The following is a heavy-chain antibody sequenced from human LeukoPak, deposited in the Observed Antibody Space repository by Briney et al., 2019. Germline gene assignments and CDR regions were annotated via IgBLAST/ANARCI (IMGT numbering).Heavy chain of an antibody. CDR3: ARVGYYDRLTGYPFDY. V-gene: IGHV4-31*03. CDR1: GGSISSGGYY. CDR2: IYYSGST. J-gene: IGHJ4*02. D-gene: IGHD3-9*01. Sequence: SQTLSLTCTVSGGSISSGGYYWSRIRQHPGKGLEWIGYIYYSGSTYYNPSLKSRVTISVDTSKNQFSLKLSSVTAADTAVYYCARVGYYDRLTGYPFDYWGQGTLVTVSS.